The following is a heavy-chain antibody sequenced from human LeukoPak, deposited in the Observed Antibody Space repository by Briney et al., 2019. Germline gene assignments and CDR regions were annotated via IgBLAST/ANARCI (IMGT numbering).Heavy chain of an antibody. CDR2: IWYDGSNK. D-gene: IGHD2-2*01. CDR3: AKDPSYCSSTSCSGYMDV. J-gene: IGHJ6*03. V-gene: IGHV3-33*06. CDR1: GFSFSSFA. Sequence: GGSLRLSCAASGFSFSSFAMTWVRQAPGKGLEWVAVIWYDGSNKYYADSVKGRFTISRDNSKNTLYLQMNSLRAADTAVYYCAKDPSYCSSTSCSGYMDVWGKGTTVTVSS.